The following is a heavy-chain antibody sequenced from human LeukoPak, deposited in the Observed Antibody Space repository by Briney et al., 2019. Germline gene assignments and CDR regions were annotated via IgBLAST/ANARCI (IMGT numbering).Heavy chain of an antibody. Sequence: GESLKISCKGSGYIFTSYWIGWVRQMPGKGLEWMGIISPGDSDTRYSPSFQGQITISADKSINTAYLPWSSLKASDTAMYYCARQRDIVVVPAAFDYWGQGTLVTVSS. CDR2: ISPGDSDT. D-gene: IGHD2-2*01. J-gene: IGHJ4*02. CDR3: ARQRDIVVVPAAFDY. V-gene: IGHV5-51*01. CDR1: GYIFTSYW.